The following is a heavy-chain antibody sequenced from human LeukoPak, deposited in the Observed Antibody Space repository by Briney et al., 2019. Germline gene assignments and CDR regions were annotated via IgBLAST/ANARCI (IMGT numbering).Heavy chain of an antibody. J-gene: IGHJ6*02. V-gene: IGHV1-2*02. CDR3: ARERAVAGKDYYYGMDV. Sequence: GASVKVSCKASGYTFTGYYMHWVRQPPGQGLEWMGWINPNSGGTNYAQKFQGRVTMTRDTSISTAYMELSRLRSDDTAVYYCARERAVAGKDYYYGMDVWGQGTTVTVSS. CDR2: INPNSGGT. CDR1: GYTFTGYY. D-gene: IGHD6-19*01.